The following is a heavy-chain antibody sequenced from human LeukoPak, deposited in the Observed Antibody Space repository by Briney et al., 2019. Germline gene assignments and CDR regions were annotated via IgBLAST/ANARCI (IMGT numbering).Heavy chain of an antibody. CDR3: AKGPFVLVVTPVAGWFAP. J-gene: IGHJ5*02. CDR2: VSGSGAST. Sequence: GGSLRLSCTASGFDFTNYGMSWVRQAPGKGLEWVSSVSGSGASTNYADSVKGRFTISRDNSNNTLFLQMNSLRAEDTAVYYCAKGPFVLVVTPVAGWFAPWGQGTLVIVSS. D-gene: IGHD2-8*02. V-gene: IGHV3-23*01. CDR1: GFDFTNYG.